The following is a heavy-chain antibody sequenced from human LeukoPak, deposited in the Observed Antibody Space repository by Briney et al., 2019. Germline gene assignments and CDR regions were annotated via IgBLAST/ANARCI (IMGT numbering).Heavy chain of an antibody. D-gene: IGHD1-26*01. CDR2: IKQDGSEK. J-gene: IGHJ4*02. V-gene: IGHV3-7*04. CDR3: ARDRRPYSGSYYVDY. CDR1: GFTFSSYW. Sequence: GGSLRLSCAASGFTFSSYWMSWVRQAPGKGLEWVANIKQDGSEKYYVDSVKGRFTISRDNAKNSLYLQMNSLRAEDTAVYYCARDRRPYSGSYYVDYWGQGTLVTVSS.